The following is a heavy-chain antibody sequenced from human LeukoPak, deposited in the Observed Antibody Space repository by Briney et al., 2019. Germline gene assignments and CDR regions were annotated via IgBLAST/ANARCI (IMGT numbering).Heavy chain of an antibody. CDR2: INPNSGGT. Sequence: GASVKVSCKASGYTFTGYYMHWVRQAPGQGLEWMGRINPNSGGTNYAQKFQGRLTMTRDTSISTAYMELSRLRSDDTAVYYCARVATIDYFDYWGQGTLVTVSS. D-gene: IGHD5-12*01. V-gene: IGHV1-2*06. CDR1: GYTFTGYY. CDR3: ARVATIDYFDY. J-gene: IGHJ4*02.